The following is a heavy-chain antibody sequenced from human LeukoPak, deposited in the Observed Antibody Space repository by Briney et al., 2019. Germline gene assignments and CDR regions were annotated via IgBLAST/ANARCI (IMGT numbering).Heavy chain of an antibody. J-gene: IGHJ5*02. CDR2: IWYNGSNK. D-gene: IGHD4-17*01. CDR1: GFTFSSFG. Sequence: GGSLRLSCAASGFTFSSFGMHWVRQAPGKGLEWVADIWYNGSNKYYAESVRGRFTISRDNSKNTLYLQTNSLRAEDTAVCYCSRGGYGDYNNWFDPWGQGTLVIVSS. V-gene: IGHV3-33*01. CDR3: SRGGYGDYNNWFDP.